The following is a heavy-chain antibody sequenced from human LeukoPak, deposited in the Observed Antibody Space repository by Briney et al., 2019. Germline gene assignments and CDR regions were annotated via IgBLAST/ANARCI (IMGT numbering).Heavy chain of an antibody. CDR1: AYSFTSSC. J-gene: IGHJ6*02. CDR3: ARDSSSSETIYYSYGMDV. V-gene: IGHV5-51*01. D-gene: IGHD6-6*01. Sequence: GESLKISRKGSAYSFTSSCTGCVRQMPGKGLEWMGIIYPGDSDTRYSPSFQGQVTISADKSISTAYLQWSSLKASDTAMYYCARDSSSSETIYYSYGMDVWGQATTVTVSS. CDR2: IYPGDSDT.